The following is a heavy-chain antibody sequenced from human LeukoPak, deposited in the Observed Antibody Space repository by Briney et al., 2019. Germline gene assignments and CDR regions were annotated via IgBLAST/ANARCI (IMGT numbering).Heavy chain of an antibody. V-gene: IGHV1-18*04. D-gene: IGHD2-15*01. CDR2: ISAYNGNT. CDR3: ARDDALLRAAYYFDY. Sequence: ASVKVSCTASGYTFTSYGISWVRQAPGQGLEWMGWISAYNGNTNYAQKLQGRVTMTTDTSMSTAYMELRSLRSDDTAVYYCARDDALLRAAYYFDYWGQGTLVTVSS. CDR1: GYTFTSYG. J-gene: IGHJ4*02.